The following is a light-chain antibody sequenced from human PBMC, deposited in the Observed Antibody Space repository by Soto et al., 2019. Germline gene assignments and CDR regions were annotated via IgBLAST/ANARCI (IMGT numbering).Light chain of an antibody. CDR2: SAS. J-gene: IGKJ1*01. CDR3: QQTYSFWT. Sequence: DIQMTQSPSSLSAFVVDRVTITCRASQSIGSHLNWFQQKPGKAPKLLIYSASTLHSGVSSRFSGSGSGTHFTITISSLQPEDSATFYCQQTYSFWTFGQGTKVDI. V-gene: IGKV1-39*01. CDR1: QSIGSH.